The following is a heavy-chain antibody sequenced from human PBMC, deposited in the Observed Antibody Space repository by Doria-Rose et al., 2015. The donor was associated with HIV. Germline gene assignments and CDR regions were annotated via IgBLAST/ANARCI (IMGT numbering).Heavy chain of an antibody. V-gene: IGHV4-4*09. CDR3: ARFRPSRGIYYSLDV. CDR2: IYSSGST. J-gene: IGHJ6*03. Sequence: SLTCTVSGGSISSYYWNWIRQPPGKGLEWIVYIYSSGSTHYNSSLKSRVTISIDTSKNQFSLKLSSVTAADTAVYYCARFRPSRGIYYSLDVWGKGTTVTVSS. CDR1: GGSISSYY. D-gene: IGHD3-10*01.